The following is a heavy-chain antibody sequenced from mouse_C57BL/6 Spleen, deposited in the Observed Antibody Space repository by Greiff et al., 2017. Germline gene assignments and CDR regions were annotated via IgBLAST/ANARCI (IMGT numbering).Heavy chain of an antibody. CDR2: ISDGGSYT. CDR3: ARGIYYYGSSYVFAY. Sequence: EVHLVESGGGLVKPGGSLKLSCAASGFTFSSYAMSWVRQTPEKRLEWVATISDGGSYTYYPDNVKGRFTISRDNAKNNLYLQMSHLKSEDTAMYYCARGIYYYGSSYVFAYWGQGTLVTVSA. D-gene: IGHD1-1*01. J-gene: IGHJ3*01. CDR1: GFTFSSYA. V-gene: IGHV5-4*01.